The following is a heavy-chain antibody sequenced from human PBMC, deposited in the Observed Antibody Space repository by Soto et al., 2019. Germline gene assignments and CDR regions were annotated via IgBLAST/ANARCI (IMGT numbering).Heavy chain of an antibody. Sequence: QVQLQESGPGLVKPSETMSLSCTVSGGSISSYYWSWFRQSPGKRMEWIGYVHHSWGSSYNPSLQSRVALSLDTSKSQFSLKVPSVTATDTAVYYCAGQGFGPLHGLVDVWGQGTTVTVSS. CDR1: GGSISSYY. D-gene: IGHD3-10*01. CDR2: VHHSWGS. J-gene: IGHJ6*02. V-gene: IGHV4-59*08. CDR3: AGQGFGPLHGLVDV.